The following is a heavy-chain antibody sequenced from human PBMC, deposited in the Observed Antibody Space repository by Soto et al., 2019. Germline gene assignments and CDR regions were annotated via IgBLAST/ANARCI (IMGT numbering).Heavy chain of an antibody. CDR3: ARESYYDSSGYYARHAAFDI. D-gene: IGHD3-22*01. CDR1: GGSISSGGYY. V-gene: IGHV4-31*03. J-gene: IGHJ3*02. Sequence: SETLSLTCTVSGGSISSGGYYWSWIRQHPGKGLEWIGYIYYSGSTYYNPSLKSRVTISVDTSKNQFSLKLSSVTAADTAAYYCARESYYDSSGYYARHAAFDIWGKGTMVTVS. CDR2: IYYSGST.